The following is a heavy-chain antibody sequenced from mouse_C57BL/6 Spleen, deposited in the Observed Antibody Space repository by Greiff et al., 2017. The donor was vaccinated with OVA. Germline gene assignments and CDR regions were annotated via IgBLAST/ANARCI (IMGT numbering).Heavy chain of an antibody. J-gene: IGHJ2*01. CDR2: IHPNSGST. Sequence: QVQLKQPGAELVKPGASVKLSCKASGYTFTSYWMHWVKQRPGQGLEWIGMIHPNSGSTNYNEKFKSKATLTVDKSSSTAYMQLSSLTSEDSAVYYCARSLGGEYFDYWGQGTTLTVSS. D-gene: IGHD4-1*01. CDR3: ARSLGGEYFDY. V-gene: IGHV1-64*01. CDR1: GYTFTSYW.